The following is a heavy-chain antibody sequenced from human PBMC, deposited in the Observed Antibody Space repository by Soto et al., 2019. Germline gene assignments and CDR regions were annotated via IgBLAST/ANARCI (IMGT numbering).Heavy chain of an antibody. D-gene: IGHD4-17*01. CDR1: GGSISSSNW. Sequence: SETLSLTCAVSGGSISSSNWWSWVRQPPGKGVEWIGEIYHSGSTNYNPSLKSRVTISVDKSKNQFSLKLSSVTAADTAVYYCARGRTTTVVTRAFEYCGQGTLVTVS. CDR3: ARGRTTTVVTRAFEY. J-gene: IGHJ4*02. CDR2: IYHSGST. V-gene: IGHV4-4*02.